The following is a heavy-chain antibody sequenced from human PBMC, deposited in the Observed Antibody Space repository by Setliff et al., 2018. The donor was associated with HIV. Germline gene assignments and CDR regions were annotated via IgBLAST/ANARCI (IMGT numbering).Heavy chain of an antibody. CDR3: AKDYRGYYYDSSGYHYGGIDS. V-gene: IGHV7-4-1*02. D-gene: IGHD3-22*01. CDR2: INTKTGNP. CDR1: GYTFTSYG. Sequence: ASVKVSCKASGYTFTSYGINWVRQAPGQGLEWMGWINTKTGNPTYAQGFTGRFVFSLDTSVSTAHLQMNSLRAEGTAVYYCAKDYRGYYYDSSGYHYGGIDSWGQGTLVTVSS. J-gene: IGHJ4*02.